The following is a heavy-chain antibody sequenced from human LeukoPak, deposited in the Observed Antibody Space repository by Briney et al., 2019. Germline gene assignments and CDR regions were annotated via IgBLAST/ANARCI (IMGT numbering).Heavy chain of an antibody. CDR1: GYTFSSYS. J-gene: IGHJ4*02. D-gene: IGHD6-13*01. CDR3: ARDSGYSSSFPFDY. V-gene: IGHV1-18*01. CDR2: ISAYNGNT. Sequence: ASVKVSCKASGYTFSSYSISWVRQAPGQGLEWMGWISAYNGNTIYAQKVKGRVTMTTDTSTSTAYMEPRSLKSYNTAVYYCARDSGYSSSFPFDYWGQGTLVTVSS.